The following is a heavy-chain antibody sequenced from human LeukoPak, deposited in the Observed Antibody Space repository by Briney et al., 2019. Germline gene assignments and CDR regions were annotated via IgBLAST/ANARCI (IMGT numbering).Heavy chain of an antibody. V-gene: IGHV1-46*01. J-gene: IGHJ4*02. CDR3: ARDSATYYYGSGFDY. D-gene: IGHD3-10*01. Sequence: ASVKVSCKASEYTFTSYYMHWVRQAPGQGLEWMGIINPSSGSTRYAQKFQGRVTLTRDMSTSTVYMELSSLRSEDTAVYYCARDSATYYYGSGFDYWGQGTLVTVSS. CDR2: INPSSGST. CDR1: EYTFTSYY.